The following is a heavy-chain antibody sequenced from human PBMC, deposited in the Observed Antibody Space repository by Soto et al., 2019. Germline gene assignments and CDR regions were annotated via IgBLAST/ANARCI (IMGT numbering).Heavy chain of an antibody. V-gene: IGHV1-18*01. CDR3: ARWSAIVGGAEALDV. D-gene: IGHD1-26*01. CDR1: GYTFINYG. J-gene: IGHJ3*01. Sequence: QVQLVQSGAEVKKPGASVRVSCKTSGYTFINYGITWVRQAPGQGLEWMGWLSAYNGDASSSEKLQDRFTMTTDTSTNTVYMDLGSLTSDDTGVYYCARWSAIVGGAEALDVWGQGTMVIVSS. CDR2: LSAYNGDA.